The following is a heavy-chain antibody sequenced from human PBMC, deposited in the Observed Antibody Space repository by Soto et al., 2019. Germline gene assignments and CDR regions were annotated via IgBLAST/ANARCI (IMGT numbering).Heavy chain of an antibody. D-gene: IGHD3-10*01. V-gene: IGHV4-30-2*01. J-gene: IGHJ5*02. CDR2: MYHSGST. CDR3: ARAGRWFGENWFDP. Sequence: SETLSLTCAVSGGSISSGGYSWSWIRQPPGKGLEWIGYMYHSGSTYYNPSLKSRVTISIDRSKNQFSLKLSSVTAADTAVYYCARAGRWFGENWFDPWGQGTLVTVSS. CDR1: GGSISSGGYS.